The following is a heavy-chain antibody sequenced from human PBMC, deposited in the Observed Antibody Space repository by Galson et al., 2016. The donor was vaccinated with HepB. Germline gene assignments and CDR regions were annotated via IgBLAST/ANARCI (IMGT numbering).Heavy chain of an antibody. Sequence: SLRLSCAASEFTFSDYKMSWIRQAPGKGLEWVSSIDKSGHYINYGDSVKGRFTISRDNAKNSLYLQMNSLRAEDTAVYYCARVGPPVVVVGETHILGAFDIWGQGTMVTISS. V-gene: IGHV3-11*06. CDR1: EFTFSDYK. CDR3: ARVGPPVVVVGETHILGAFDI. J-gene: IGHJ3*02. CDR2: IDKSGHYI. D-gene: IGHD2-15*01.